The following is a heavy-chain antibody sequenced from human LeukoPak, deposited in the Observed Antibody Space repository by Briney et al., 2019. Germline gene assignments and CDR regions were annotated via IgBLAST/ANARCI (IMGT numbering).Heavy chain of an antibody. D-gene: IGHD1-26*01. CDR2: ISLAGQT. CDR3: SRESGPFCPFGY. J-gene: IGHJ4*02. Sequence: SGTLSLTCGVSGGSISGTNWWSWVRQPPGQGLEWIGEISLAGQTNYNPSLNGRVTMSLDKSSNQLSLHLTSVTAADTATYFCSRESGPFCPFGYWGQGTLVSVSA. V-gene: IGHV4-4*02. CDR1: GGSISGTNW.